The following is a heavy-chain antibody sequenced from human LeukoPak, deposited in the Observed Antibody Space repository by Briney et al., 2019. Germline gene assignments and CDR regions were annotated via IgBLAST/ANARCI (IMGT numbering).Heavy chain of an antibody. V-gene: IGHV4-39*07. CDR2: IYYSGST. CDR1: GGSLSSSSYF. CDR3: AKGPVVPAADDAFDI. D-gene: IGHD2-2*01. J-gene: IGHJ3*02. Sequence: PSETLSLTCTVSGGSLSSSSYFWGWIRQPPGKGLEWIGSIYYSGSTSYNPSLKSRVTISVDTSKNQFSLKLSSVTAADTAVYYCAKGPVVPAADDAFDIWGQGTMVTVSS.